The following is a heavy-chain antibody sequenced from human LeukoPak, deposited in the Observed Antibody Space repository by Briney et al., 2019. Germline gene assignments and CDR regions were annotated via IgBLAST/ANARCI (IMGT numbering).Heavy chain of an antibody. Sequence: GGSLRLSCAASGFTFSSYWMHWVRHAPGKGLVWVSRINSDGSSTSYADSVKGRFTISRDNAKNTLYLQMNSLRAEDTAVYYCVRVPIAVGAIDYWGQGTLVTVSS. CDR2: INSDGSST. J-gene: IGHJ4*02. CDR3: VRVPIAVGAIDY. V-gene: IGHV3-74*01. CDR1: GFTFSSYW. D-gene: IGHD1-26*01.